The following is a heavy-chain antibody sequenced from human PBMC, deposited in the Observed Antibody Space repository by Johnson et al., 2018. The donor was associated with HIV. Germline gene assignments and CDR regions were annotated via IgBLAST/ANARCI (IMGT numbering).Heavy chain of an antibody. V-gene: IGHV3-7*05. Sequence: VQLVESGGGLVQPGGSLRLSCAGSGFTFSDYWMKWVRQAPGKGLEWVAKIKQDGSETYYVDSVKGRFTISRDNAKNLLFLQMNSLKTEDTAVYYCTTPLLYYYDVGPRGAFDIWGQGTVVAVSS. D-gene: IGHD3-22*01. CDR3: TTPLLYYYDVGPRGAFDI. CDR1: GFTFSDYW. J-gene: IGHJ3*02. CDR2: IKQDGSET.